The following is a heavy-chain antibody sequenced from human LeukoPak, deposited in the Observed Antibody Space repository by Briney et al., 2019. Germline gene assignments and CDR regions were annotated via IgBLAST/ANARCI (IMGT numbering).Heavy chain of an antibody. CDR1: GFTFSSNV. D-gene: IGHD5-12*01. CDR3: ASVGGYDPLFDY. CDR2: ISHDGSNK. V-gene: IGHV3-30-3*01. J-gene: IGHJ4*02. Sequence: GGSLRLSCATSGFTFSSNVIHWVRQAPGKGLEWVAVISHDGSNKYYADSVKGRFTISRDNSKDTLYLQMNSLRVEDTAVYYCASVGGYDPLFDYWGQGTLVAVSS.